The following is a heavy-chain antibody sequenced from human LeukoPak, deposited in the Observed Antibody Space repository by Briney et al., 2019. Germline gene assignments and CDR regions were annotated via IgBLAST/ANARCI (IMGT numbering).Heavy chain of an antibody. CDR3: ARGGGGYCSSTSCPGPFNFDY. V-gene: IGHV1-69*05. CDR1: GGTFSSYA. CDR2: IIPIFGTA. J-gene: IGHJ4*02. D-gene: IGHD2-2*01. Sequence: ASVKVSCKASGGTFSSYAISWVRQAPGQGLEWMGGIIPIFGTANYAQKFQGRVTITTDESTSTAYMELSSLRPEDTAVYYCARGGGGYCSSTSCPGPFNFDYWGQGTLVTVSS.